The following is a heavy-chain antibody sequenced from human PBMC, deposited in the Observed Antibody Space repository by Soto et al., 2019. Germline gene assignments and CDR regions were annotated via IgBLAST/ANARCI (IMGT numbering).Heavy chain of an antibody. J-gene: IGHJ4*02. D-gene: IGHD1-26*01. Sequence: GGSLRLSCAASGFTFSSYAMSWVRQAPGKGLEWVSAISGSGGSTYYADSVKGRFTISRDNSKNTLDLQMNSLRAEDTAVYYCAKDLPMTAGATQGGFDYWGQGTLVTVSS. CDR3: AKDLPMTAGATQGGFDY. CDR1: GFTFSSYA. CDR2: ISGSGGST. V-gene: IGHV3-23*01.